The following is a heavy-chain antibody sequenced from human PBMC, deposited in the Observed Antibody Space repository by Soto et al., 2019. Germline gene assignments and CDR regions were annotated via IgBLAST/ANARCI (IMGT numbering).Heavy chain of an antibody. V-gene: IGHV4-39*01. Sequence: QLQLQESGPGLVKPSETLFLTCSVSGASVSSTSYYWGWIRQPPGMGLQWIGSLHYSGSIDYSPSLKGRVSMSLDTSKNQVSLRLSSVTAADTAVYYCGRHSHMLNNWFDPWGQGTLVTVSS. J-gene: IGHJ5*02. D-gene: IGHD3-10*02. CDR1: GASVSSTSYY. CDR2: LHYSGSI. CDR3: GRHSHMLNNWFDP.